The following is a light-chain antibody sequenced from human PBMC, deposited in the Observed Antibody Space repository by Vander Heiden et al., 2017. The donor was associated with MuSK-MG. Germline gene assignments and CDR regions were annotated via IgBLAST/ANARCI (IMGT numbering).Light chain of an antibody. J-gene: IGKJ2*01. Sequence: DIQMTQSPSSLSASVGDRVTITCRASQSIANYLNWYQQKPGKAPKLLIYATSNLQSGVPSRFSGSGSGTDFTLTISSLQPEDFATYYCQQSDITLLYTFGQGTKLEIK. V-gene: IGKV1-39*01. CDR1: QSIANY. CDR2: ATS. CDR3: QQSDITLLYT.